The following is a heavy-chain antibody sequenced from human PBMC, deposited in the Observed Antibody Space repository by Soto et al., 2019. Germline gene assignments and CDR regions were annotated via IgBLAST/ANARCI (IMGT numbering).Heavy chain of an antibody. D-gene: IGHD3-16*01. CDR2: IRADNGNT. CDR1: GYTFSSYT. J-gene: IGHJ4*02. Sequence: QVQLVQSGAEVQKPGASVRVSCKAPGYTFSSYTITWLRQAPGQGLEWVGRIRADNGNTNYAQRLQGRVTMTTATSTSAAYMELRSLRSDDTAVYYCARGILAPGNIYDRVGGLYFDYWGQGTLVTVAS. CDR3: ARGILAPGNIYDRVGGLYFDY. V-gene: IGHV1-18*04.